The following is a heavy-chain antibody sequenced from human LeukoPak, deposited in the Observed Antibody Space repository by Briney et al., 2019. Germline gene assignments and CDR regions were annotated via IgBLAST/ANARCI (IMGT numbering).Heavy chain of an antibody. J-gene: IGHJ4*02. CDR1: GFAFGSEA. V-gene: IGHV3-23*01. Sequence: PGGSLRLSCAVSGFAFGSEAMSWVRQSPARGLEWVASISPAGGTTYYADYVKGRFTISRDNSNNTLFVHMNSLRAEDTAVYYCAKVRSGSANWALRIFDNWGQGTLVTVSS. CDR2: ISPAGGTT. D-gene: IGHD1-1*01. CDR3: AKVRSGSANWALRIFDN.